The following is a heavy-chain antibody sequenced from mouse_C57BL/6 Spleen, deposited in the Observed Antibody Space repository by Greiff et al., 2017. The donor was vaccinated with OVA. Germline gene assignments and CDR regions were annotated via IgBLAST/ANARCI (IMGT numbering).Heavy chain of an antibody. CDR3: ARSTGLYYAMDD. CDR1: GYTFTSYW. J-gene: IGHJ4*01. D-gene: IGHD4-1*01. CDR2: LDPSDSYT. V-gene: IGHV1-69*01. Sequence: QVQLQQPGAELVMPGASVKLSCKASGYTFTSYWMHWVKQRPGQGLEWIGELDPSDSYTNYNQKFKGKSTLPVDKYSSTASMQLSSLTSEDSAVYYCARSTGLYYAMDDWGQGTSVTVSS.